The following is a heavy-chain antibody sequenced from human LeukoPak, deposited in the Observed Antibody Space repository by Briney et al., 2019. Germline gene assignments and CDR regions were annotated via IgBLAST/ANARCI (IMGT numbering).Heavy chain of an antibody. CDR3: ARGPIYYDFWSGYYPYFDY. CDR2: IYYSGTT. Sequence: SETLSLTCTVSGVSISGSYWSWIRQLPGKELEWIGYIYYSGTTNYNPSLKSRVTISVDTSRNQFSLKLSSVTAADTAVYYCARGPIYYDFWSGYYPYFDYWGQGTLVTVSS. CDR1: GVSISGSY. V-gene: IGHV4-59*01. D-gene: IGHD3-3*01. J-gene: IGHJ4*02.